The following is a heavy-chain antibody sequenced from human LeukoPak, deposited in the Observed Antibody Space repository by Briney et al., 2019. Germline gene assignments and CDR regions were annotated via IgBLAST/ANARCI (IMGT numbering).Heavy chain of an antibody. V-gene: IGHV4-34*01. J-gene: IGHJ4*02. Sequence: PSETLSLTCAVYGGSFRGHYWSWIRQPPGKGLEWIGEINHSGSSNYNPSLKSRVTISLDTSKNQFSLNLSSVTAADTAVYYCAREGYCSGTSCYNFNYWGQGTLVTVSS. CDR2: INHSGSS. CDR3: AREGYCSGTSCYNFNY. CDR1: GGSFRGHY. D-gene: IGHD2-2*02.